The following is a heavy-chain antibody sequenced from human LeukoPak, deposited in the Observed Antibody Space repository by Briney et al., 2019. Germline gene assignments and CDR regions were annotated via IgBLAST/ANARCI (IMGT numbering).Heavy chain of an antibody. Sequence: GRSLRLSCAASGFTFSSYGMHWVRQAPGKGLEWMAVISYDGSNKYYADSVKGRFTISRDNSKNTLYLQMNSLRAEDTAVYYCASRPGIAAAGDDYWGQGTLVTVSS. V-gene: IGHV3-30*03. CDR2: ISYDGSNK. CDR3: ASRPGIAAAGDDY. CDR1: GFTFSSYG. D-gene: IGHD6-13*01. J-gene: IGHJ4*02.